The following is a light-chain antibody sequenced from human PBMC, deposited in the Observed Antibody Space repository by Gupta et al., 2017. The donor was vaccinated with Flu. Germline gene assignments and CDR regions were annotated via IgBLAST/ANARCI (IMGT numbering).Light chain of an antibody. CDR3: QQWHLFPLT. J-gene: IGKJ4*01. V-gene: IGKV1-39*01. CDR2: GAS. Sequence: INGASSRKYGVPSRFSGSGSGTDFTLTISNRQPEDFATYYCQQWHLFPLTFGRGTXVYI.